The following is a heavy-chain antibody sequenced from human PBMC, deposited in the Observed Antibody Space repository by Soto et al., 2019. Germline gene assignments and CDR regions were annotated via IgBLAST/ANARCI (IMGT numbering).Heavy chain of an antibody. J-gene: IGHJ4*02. D-gene: IGHD1-7*01. Sequence: GGSLRLSCSASGFTFSSYAMHWARQAPGKGLEYVSAISSNGGSTYYADSVKGRFTISRDNSKNTLYLQMSSLRAEDTAVYYCVKGSITGTTSLFDYWGKGTLVTVS. CDR2: ISSNGGST. V-gene: IGHV3-64D*06. CDR1: GFTFSSYA. CDR3: VKGSITGTTSLFDY.